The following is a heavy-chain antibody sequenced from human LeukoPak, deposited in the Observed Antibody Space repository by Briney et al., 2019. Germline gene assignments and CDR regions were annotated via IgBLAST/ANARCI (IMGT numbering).Heavy chain of an antibody. D-gene: IGHD2-2*01. CDR1: GFTFNTYG. CDR3: ATGRSCTTCYLPDY. V-gene: IGHV3-21*01. Sequence: GGSLRLSCAASGFTFNTYGMNWVRQAPGKGLEWVSSITNGGYIFYADSVKGRFTISRDNAKNSLYLQMNSLRAEDTAVYHCATGRSCTTCYLPDYWGQGTLVTVSS. CDR2: ITNGGYI. J-gene: IGHJ4*02.